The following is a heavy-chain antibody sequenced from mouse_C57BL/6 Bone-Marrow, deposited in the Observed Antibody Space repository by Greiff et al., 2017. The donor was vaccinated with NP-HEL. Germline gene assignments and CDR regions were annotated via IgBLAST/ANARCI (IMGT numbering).Heavy chain of an antibody. CDR3: ARDYYGGSYFDY. J-gene: IGHJ2*01. V-gene: IGHV1-9*01. Sequence: QVQLQQSGAELMKPGASVKLSCKATGYTFTGNWIEWVKQRPGHGLEWIGEILPGSGNTYYNERFKGKATFTADTSSNTAYMQLSSLTTEDSAIDYCARDYYGGSYFDYGGQGTTLTVSS. D-gene: IGHD1-1*01. CDR2: ILPGSGNT. CDR1: GYTFTGNW.